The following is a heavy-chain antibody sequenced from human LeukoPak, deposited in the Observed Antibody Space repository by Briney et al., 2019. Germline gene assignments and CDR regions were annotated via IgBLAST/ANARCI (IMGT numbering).Heavy chain of an antibody. D-gene: IGHD2-15*01. CDR2: ISAYNGNT. CDR1: GYTFTSYG. Sequence: ASVKVSCKASGYTFTSYGISWVRQAPGQGLEWMGWISAYNGNTNYAQKLQGRVTMTTDTSTSTAYMELRSLRSDDTAVYYCARDYCSGGSCYTKSIFDPWGQGTLVTVSS. V-gene: IGHV1-18*01. CDR3: ARDYCSGGSCYTKSIFDP. J-gene: IGHJ5*02.